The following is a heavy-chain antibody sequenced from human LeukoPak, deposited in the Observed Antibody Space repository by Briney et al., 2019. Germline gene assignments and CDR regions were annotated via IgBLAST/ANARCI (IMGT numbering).Heavy chain of an antibody. Sequence: GASVTVSCTASGYTFTDYYLHWVRLAPGQGHEWMGRISPNSGGTNYAQKFQGRVTMTRDTSISTAYMELSRLRSDETAVYYCARDNGAYDGTWFDPWGQGTLVTVSS. V-gene: IGHV1-2*02. CDR1: GYTFTDYY. CDR2: ISPNSGGT. D-gene: IGHD3-22*01. J-gene: IGHJ5*02. CDR3: ARDNGAYDGTWFDP.